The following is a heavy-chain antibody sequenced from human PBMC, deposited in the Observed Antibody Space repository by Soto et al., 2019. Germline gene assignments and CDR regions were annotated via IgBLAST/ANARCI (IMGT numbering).Heavy chain of an antibody. Sequence: PSETLSLTCTVSGDSISTDYWSWIRQSPGKGLEWIGFIYYGGSTNYNPSLESRVTISVDTPKNQFSLKLSSVTAADTAVYYCAKNWNWGSLVHWGQGTLVTVSS. J-gene: IGHJ4*02. D-gene: IGHD7-27*01. CDR3: AKNWNWGSLVH. V-gene: IGHV4-59*08. CDR1: GDSISTDY. CDR2: IYYGGST.